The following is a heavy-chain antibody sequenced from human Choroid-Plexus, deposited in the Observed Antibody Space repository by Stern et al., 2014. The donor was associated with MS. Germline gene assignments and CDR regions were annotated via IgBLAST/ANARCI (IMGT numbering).Heavy chain of an antibody. CDR3: ARSITVTPLEF. V-gene: IGHV1-2*06. CDR2: LNPSSGAT. D-gene: IGHD4-17*01. Sequence: VQLVEPGAEVKKPGASVKGSCKTSGYKFTAYYIHWVRQAPGKGLTWMGRLNPSSGATDLAQTFQGRVTMTRDTSISTAYMELTGLTPGDTAVYYCARSITVTPLEFWGQGTLVAVSS. CDR1: GYKFTAYY. J-gene: IGHJ4*02.